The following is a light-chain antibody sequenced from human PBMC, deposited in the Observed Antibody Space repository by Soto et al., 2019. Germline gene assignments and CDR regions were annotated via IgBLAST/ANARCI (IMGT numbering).Light chain of an antibody. CDR1: QSVSSNF. V-gene: IGKV3-20*01. Sequence: EDGVTQSPGTLSLSTGERATLSCRASQSVSSNFLAWYQQKPGQAPRLLIYGASTRATGIPDRFSGSGSGTDFTLTVSRLEPEDFAVYYCQQYNSSPRTFGQGTKVDIK. J-gene: IGKJ1*01. CDR2: GAS. CDR3: QQYNSSPRT.